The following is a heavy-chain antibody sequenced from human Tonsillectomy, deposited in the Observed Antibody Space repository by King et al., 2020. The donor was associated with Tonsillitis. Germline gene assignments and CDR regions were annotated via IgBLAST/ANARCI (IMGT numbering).Heavy chain of an antibody. CDR2: ISYDENKT. CDR3: AREESMALDY. V-gene: IGHV3-30-3*01. Sequence: VQLVESGGDVVQPGRSLRLSCVGSGFTVSHYAMHWVRQAPGKGLEWVAVISYDENKTYYPDSVKGRFTISRDNSKSSLYLQMNSLRAEDTAVYYCAREESMALDYWGQGTLVTVSS. CDR1: GFTVSHYA. J-gene: IGHJ4*02. D-gene: IGHD2/OR15-2a*01.